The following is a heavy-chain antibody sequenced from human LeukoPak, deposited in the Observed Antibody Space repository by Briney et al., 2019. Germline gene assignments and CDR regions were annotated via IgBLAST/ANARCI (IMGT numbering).Heavy chain of an antibody. CDR1: GFTSSAYD. CDR3: ARDGHGVPLDY. V-gene: IGHV3-13*04. D-gene: IGHD4-17*01. Sequence: GGSLRLSCAASGFTSSAYDMHWVRQITGGGLEWVSTSGTVGDTFYSDSVKGRFTISRDNSKNTLYLQMNSLRAEDTALYYCARDGHGVPLDYWGQGTLVTVSP. CDR2: SGTVGDT. J-gene: IGHJ4*02.